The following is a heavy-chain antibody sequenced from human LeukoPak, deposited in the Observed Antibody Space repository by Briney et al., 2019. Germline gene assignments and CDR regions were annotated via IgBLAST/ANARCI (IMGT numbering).Heavy chain of an antibody. CDR2: ISGSGGST. CDR1: GFTFSSYA. J-gene: IGHJ4*02. D-gene: IGHD2-2*01. V-gene: IGHV3-23*01. Sequence: GGSLRLSCAASGFTFSSYAMSWVRQAPGKGLEWVSAISGSGGSTYYADSVKGRFTISRDNSKNTLYLQMHSLRAEDTAVYYCATQSYALFEYWGQGTVVTVSS. CDR3: ATQSYALFEY.